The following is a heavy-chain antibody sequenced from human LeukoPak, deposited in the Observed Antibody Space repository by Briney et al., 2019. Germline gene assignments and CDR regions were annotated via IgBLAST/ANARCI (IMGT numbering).Heavy chain of an antibody. CDR2: IKQEGREK. Sequence: GGSLRLSCAASGFTFSTYYMSLVRQAPGKGLEWVANIKQEGREKKYVDSVKGRFTISRDNAKNSLYLQMNSLRVEDTALYYCARDCWGIKVMDGFDNWGQGTLVTVSS. CDR1: GFTFSTYY. CDR3: ARDCWGIKVMDGFDN. V-gene: IGHV3-7*01. D-gene: IGHD2-8*01. J-gene: IGHJ4*02.